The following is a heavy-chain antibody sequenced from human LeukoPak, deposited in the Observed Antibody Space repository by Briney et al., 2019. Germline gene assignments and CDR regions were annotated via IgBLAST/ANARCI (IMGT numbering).Heavy chain of an antibody. CDR3: VRDPSGTYSYHTFTF. CDR1: GFTFSTYS. J-gene: IGHJ3*01. CDR2: ISSSSSDI. D-gene: IGHD1-26*01. Sequence: GGSLRLSCAASGFTFSTYSMNWVRQAPGKGLEWVSYISSSSSDIYYADSVKGRFTISRDNAKNSLYLQMNSLRADDTAVYYCVRDPSGTYSYHTFTFRGQGTMVTVSS. V-gene: IGHV3-21*05.